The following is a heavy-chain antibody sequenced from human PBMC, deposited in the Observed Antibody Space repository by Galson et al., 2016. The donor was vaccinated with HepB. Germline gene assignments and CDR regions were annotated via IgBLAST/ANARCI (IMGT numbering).Heavy chain of an antibody. D-gene: IGHD3-22*01. CDR3: AYYNIGPWAFDY. CDR1: GFIFDNYG. CDR2: ISYDGGNV. Sequence: SLRLSCAASGFIFDNYGIHWVRQAPGKGLEWLSVISYDGGNVDYADSVKGRFTVSRDNAENTVYLHMNALRDDDTAVYSCAYYNIGPWAFDYWGQGTLVTVSS. V-gene: IGHV3-30*03. J-gene: IGHJ4*01.